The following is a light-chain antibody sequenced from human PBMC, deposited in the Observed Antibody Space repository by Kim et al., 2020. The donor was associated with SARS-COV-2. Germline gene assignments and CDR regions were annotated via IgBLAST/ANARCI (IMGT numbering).Light chain of an antibody. CDR1: SNNVGNQG. V-gene: IGLV10-54*01. CDR2: VNN. J-gene: IGLJ3*02. CDR3: SAWDSSLSAWV. Sequence: QAGLTQPPSVSKGLRQIATLTCTGNSNNVGNQGAAWLQQHQGHPPKLLSYVNNNRPSGISERLSAPRSGNTASLTITGLQPEDEADYYCSAWDSSLSAWVFGGGTQLTVL.